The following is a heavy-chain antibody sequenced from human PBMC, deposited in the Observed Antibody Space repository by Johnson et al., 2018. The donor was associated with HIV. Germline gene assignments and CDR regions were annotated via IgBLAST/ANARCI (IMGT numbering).Heavy chain of an antibody. CDR1: GFTFSSYG. D-gene: IGHD3-10*01. V-gene: IGHV3-20*04. J-gene: IGHJ3*02. Sequence: EQLVESGGGLVQPGRSLRLSCAASGFTFSSYGMSWVRQAPGKGLEWVSAIHWIGGNTGYAHSVHGRFTISRDNAKNSLYLQMNSLRAEDTAVYYCAKDSSVLLCFDIWGQGTMVTVSS. CDR2: IHWIGGNT. CDR3: AKDSSVLLCFDI.